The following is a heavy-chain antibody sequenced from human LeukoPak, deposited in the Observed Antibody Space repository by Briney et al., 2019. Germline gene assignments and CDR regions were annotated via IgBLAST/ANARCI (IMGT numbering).Heavy chain of an antibody. CDR1: GGSISSYY. V-gene: IGHV4-59*01. CDR2: IYYSGST. J-gene: IGHJ5*02. CDR3: ARKLSSSSYNWFDP. Sequence: SETLSLTCTVSGGSISSYYWSWIRQPPGKGLEWIGYIYYSGSTNYNPSLKSRVTISVDTSKNQFSLKLSSVTAADTAGYYCARKLSSSSYNWFDPWGQGTLVTVSS. D-gene: IGHD6-6*01.